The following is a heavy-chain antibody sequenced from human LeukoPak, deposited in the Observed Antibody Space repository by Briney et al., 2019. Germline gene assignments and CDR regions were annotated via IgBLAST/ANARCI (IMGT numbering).Heavy chain of an antibody. J-gene: IGHJ3*02. CDR2: TSAYNGNP. CDR1: GYTFTSYG. Sequence: ASVKVSCKASGYTFTSYGISWVRQAPGQGLEWMGWTSAYNGNPNYAQKLQGRVTMTTDTSTSTAYMELRSLRSDDTAVYYCARDLHPIVVVITTDAFDIWGQGTMVTVSS. D-gene: IGHD3-22*01. V-gene: IGHV1-18*01. CDR3: ARDLHPIVVVITTDAFDI.